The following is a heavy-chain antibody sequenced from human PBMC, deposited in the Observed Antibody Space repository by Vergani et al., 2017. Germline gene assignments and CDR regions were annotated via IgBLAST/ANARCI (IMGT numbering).Heavy chain of an antibody. J-gene: IGHJ4*02. CDR1: GFIFSNYG. Sequence: QVQLVESGGGVVQPGGSLRLSCAASGFIFSNYGVHWVRQAPGKGLDWVSFIRFDGTVKFHAESVTGRFITSRDQSKNTLHLQMNGLRPEDTAVYYCATSGAGNCGGASCYDFFEYWGQGTLVTVSS. CDR2: IRFDGTVK. CDR3: ATSGAGNCGGASCYDFFEY. D-gene: IGHD2-15*01. V-gene: IGHV3-30*02.